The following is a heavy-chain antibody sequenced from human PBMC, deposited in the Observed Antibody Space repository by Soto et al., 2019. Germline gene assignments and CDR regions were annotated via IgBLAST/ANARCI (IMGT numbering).Heavy chain of an antibody. Sequence: QVQLQESGPGLVKASQTLSLTCTLSGASVSSAEHYWSWIRQPPGKGLEWIGYTYYSGGSYYNAPLQRRLSVSVDTSQNQFSLKLTSVTAADTAVYYCARLSGYDPAGAADKWGPGILVSVSS. V-gene: IGHV4-30-4*01. D-gene: IGHD5-12*01. J-gene: IGHJ4*02. CDR3: ARLSGYDPAGAADK. CDR2: TYYSGGS. CDR1: GASVSSAEHY.